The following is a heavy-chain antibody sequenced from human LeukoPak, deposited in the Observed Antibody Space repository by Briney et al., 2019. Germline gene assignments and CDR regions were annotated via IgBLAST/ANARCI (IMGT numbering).Heavy chain of an antibody. CDR2: ISGSGSST. CDR1: GFTFRNYA. CDR3: AKPYRDCSSTSCYFSFDY. D-gene: IGHD2-2*01. Sequence: GGSLRLSCAASGFTFRNYAMSWVRQAPGKGLEWVSAISGSGSSTHYADSVKGRFTISRDNSKNTLYLQMNSLRAEDTAAYYCAKPYRDCSSTSCYFSFDYWGQGTLVTVSS. J-gene: IGHJ4*02. V-gene: IGHV3-23*01.